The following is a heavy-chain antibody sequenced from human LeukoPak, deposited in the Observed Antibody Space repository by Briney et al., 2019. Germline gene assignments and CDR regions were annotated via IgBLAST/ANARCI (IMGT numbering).Heavy chain of an antibody. CDR3: AELGITMIGGV. CDR1: GFTISSYS. J-gene: IGHJ6*04. V-gene: IGHV3-21*01. Sequence: PAGPLTLSCAASGFTISSYSMNWVRQAQGKGLEWVSSISTSSSYIHYPDSVKGRFTIPRDNPKNPLYLQMNGLRAEDTAVYYCAELGITMIGGVWGKGTTVTISS. CDR2: ISTSSSYI. D-gene: IGHD3-10*02.